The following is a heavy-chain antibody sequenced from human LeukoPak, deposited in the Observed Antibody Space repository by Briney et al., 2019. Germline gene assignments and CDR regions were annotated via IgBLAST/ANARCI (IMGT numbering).Heavy chain of an antibody. D-gene: IGHD2-15*01. CDR1: GFTFSSYS. Sequence: GGSLRLSCAASGFTFSSYSMTWVRQAPGKGLEWVSSISSSSSYIYYADSVKGRFTISRDNAKNSLYLQMNSLRAEDTAVYYCARDGDCSGGSCYWNYYYYGMDVWGQGTTVTVS. CDR3: ARDGDCSGGSCYWNYYYYGMDV. V-gene: IGHV3-21*01. CDR2: ISSSSSYI. J-gene: IGHJ6*02.